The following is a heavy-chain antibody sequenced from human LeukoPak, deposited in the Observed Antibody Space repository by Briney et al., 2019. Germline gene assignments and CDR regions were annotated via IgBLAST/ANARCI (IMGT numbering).Heavy chain of an antibody. CDR2: IYPGDSHT. V-gene: IGHV5-51*01. D-gene: IGHD2-8*01. CDR1: GYSFTSYW. Sequence: GESLKISCKGSGYSFTSYWIGWVRQMPGKGLEWMGIIYPGDSHTRYSPSFQGRVTVSADKSISTAYLQWSSLKASDSAIYFCARQLRSPDDAFDIWGQGTMVSVSS. J-gene: IGHJ3*02. CDR3: ARQLRSPDDAFDI.